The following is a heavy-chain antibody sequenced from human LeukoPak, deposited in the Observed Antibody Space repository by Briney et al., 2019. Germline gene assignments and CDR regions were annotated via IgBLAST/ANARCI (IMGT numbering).Heavy chain of an antibody. V-gene: IGHV3-7*02. D-gene: IGHD2-15*01. CDR2: IKEDGSEK. CDR1: GFTFSSYW. CDR3: ARFRSGSSCLDY. Sequence: GGSLRLSCAASGFTFSSYWMSWVRQAPGKGLEWVANIKEDGSEKYYVDSVKGRFTISRDNAKNSLYLQMNSLRDEDTAVYYCARFRSGSSCLDYWGQGTLVTVSS. J-gene: IGHJ4*02.